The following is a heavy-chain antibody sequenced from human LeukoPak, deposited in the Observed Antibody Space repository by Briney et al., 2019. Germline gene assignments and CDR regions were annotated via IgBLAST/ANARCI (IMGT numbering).Heavy chain of an antibody. J-gene: IGHJ6*03. D-gene: IGHD6-13*01. CDR2: ISSNSRYR. CDR1: GFTFSSYS. V-gene: IGHV3-21*01. CDR3: ARDVGSSWYWSYYMDV. Sequence: PGGCLRLAFSASGFTFSSYSMDRVRQAGGRGVGWVSSISSNSRYRNYADGEKGRFTISRDNPKNSLYLQMYSLRAEDTAVYYCARDVGSSWYWSYYMDVWGKGTTVTLSS.